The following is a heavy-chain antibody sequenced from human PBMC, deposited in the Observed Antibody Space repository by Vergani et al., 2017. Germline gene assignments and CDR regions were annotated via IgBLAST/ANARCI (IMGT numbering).Heavy chain of an antibody. CDR1: GFTFSSYG. V-gene: IGHV3-30*18. J-gene: IGHJ6*03. D-gene: IGHD1-7*01. Sequence: QVQLVESGGGVVQPGRSLRLSCAASGFTFSSYGMHWVRPAPGKGLEWVAVISYDGSNKYYADSVKGRFTISRDNSKTTLYLQMNSLRAEDTAVYYCAKRRNWDFGDYFYYMDVWGKGTTVTVSS. CDR3: AKRRNWDFGDYFYYMDV. CDR2: ISYDGSNK.